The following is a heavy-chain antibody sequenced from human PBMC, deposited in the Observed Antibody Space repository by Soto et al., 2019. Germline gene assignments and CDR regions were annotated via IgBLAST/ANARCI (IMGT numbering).Heavy chain of an antibody. V-gene: IGHV2-70*04. J-gene: IGHJ3*02. Sequence: SGPTLVKPTQTLTLTCTFSGFSLNTSGMRVSWIRQPPGKALEWLARIDWDDDKYYSTSLKTRLTISKDTSKNQVVLIMTNMDPVDTATYYCARILSVYTAFDIWGQGTMVTVSS. CDR2: IDWDDDK. CDR3: ARILSVYTAFDI. D-gene: IGHD2-2*02. CDR1: GFSLNTSGMR.